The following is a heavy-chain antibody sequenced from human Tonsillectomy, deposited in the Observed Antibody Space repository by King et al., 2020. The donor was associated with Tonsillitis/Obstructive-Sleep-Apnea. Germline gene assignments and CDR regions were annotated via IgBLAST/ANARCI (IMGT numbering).Heavy chain of an antibody. CDR1: GFTFSSYW. V-gene: IGHV3-74*01. J-gene: IGHJ3*02. Sequence: VQLVESGGGLVQPGGSLRLSCAASGFTFSSYWMNWVRHAPGKGLVWVSRVNSNGRRINYADSVKGRFTISRDNAKNTLYLQMNGLRVEDTAVYYCARLGILTATDAFDIWGQGTMVTVSS. D-gene: IGHD2-21*02. CDR3: ARLGILTATDAFDI. CDR2: VNSNGRRI.